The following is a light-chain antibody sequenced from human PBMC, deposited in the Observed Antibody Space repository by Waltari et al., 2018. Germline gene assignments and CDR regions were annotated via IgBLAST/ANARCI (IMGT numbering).Light chain of an antibody. CDR3: QQHKSYPWT. CDR2: RAS. CDR1: QNINDY. Sequence: DIQMTQSPSSLSTSVGDRVTISCRASQNINDYLAWYQQTPGKAPNLLIYRASSLQSGVPSRFTGSGSGTDFTLTINSLQPEDFGTYYCQQHKSYPWTFGQGTKVDIK. V-gene: IGKV1-16*01. J-gene: IGKJ1*01.